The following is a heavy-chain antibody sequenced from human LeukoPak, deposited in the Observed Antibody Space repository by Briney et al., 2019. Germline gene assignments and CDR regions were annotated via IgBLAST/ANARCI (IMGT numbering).Heavy chain of an antibody. D-gene: IGHD6-19*01. CDR1: GFTFSAFG. V-gene: IGHV3-30*03. Sequence: GGSLRLSCAASGFTFSAFGMNWVRQAPGKGLEWVAVISYDGSNKYYADSVKGRFTISRDNSKNTLYLQMNSLGVEDTAVYYCAREPYSSGWYFSYYFDYWGQGTLVTVSS. J-gene: IGHJ4*02. CDR3: AREPYSSGWYFSYYFDY. CDR2: ISYDGSNK.